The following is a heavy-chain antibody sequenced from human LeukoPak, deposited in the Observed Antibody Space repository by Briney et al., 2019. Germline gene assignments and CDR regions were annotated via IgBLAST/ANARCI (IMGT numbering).Heavy chain of an antibody. CDR2: IIPIFGTA. J-gene: IGHJ5*02. CDR3: ARVVVVPAAINNWFDP. CDR1: GGTFSSYA. V-gene: IGHV1-69*13. Sequence: VRVSCKASGGTFSSYAISWVRQAPGQGLEWMGGIIPIFGTANYAQKFQGRVTITADESTSTAYMELSSLRSEDTAVYYCARVVVVPAAINNWFDPWGQGTLVTVSS. D-gene: IGHD2-2*01.